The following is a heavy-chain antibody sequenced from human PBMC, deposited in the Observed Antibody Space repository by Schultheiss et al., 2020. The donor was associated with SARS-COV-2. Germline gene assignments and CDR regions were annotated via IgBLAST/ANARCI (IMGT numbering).Heavy chain of an antibody. D-gene: IGHD6-13*01. V-gene: IGHV4-34*01. CDR3: ARDVEAAAGTGWFDP. CDR1: GGSFSGYY. Sequence: SQTLSLTCAVYGGSFSGYYWSWIRQPPGKGLEWIGEINHSGSTNYNPSLKSRVTMSVDTSKNQFSLKLSSVTAADTAVYYCARDVEAAAGTGWFDPWGQGTLVTVSS. CDR2: INHSGST. J-gene: IGHJ5*02.